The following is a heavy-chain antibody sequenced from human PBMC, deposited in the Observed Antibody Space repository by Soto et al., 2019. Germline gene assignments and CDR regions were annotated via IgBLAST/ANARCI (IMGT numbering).Heavy chain of an antibody. D-gene: IGHD2-15*01. CDR3: ARLVACSGGSCRFDP. J-gene: IGHJ5*02. CDR2: INYSGTT. V-gene: IGHV4-39*01. Sequence: PSETLSLTCTVSGGSISSYYWSWIRQPPGKGLEWIGSINYSGTTYYIASLKSRVTISIDTSKNQFSLRLNSVTAADTAVYYCARLVACSGGSCRFDPWGQGTLVTVSS. CDR1: GGSISSYY.